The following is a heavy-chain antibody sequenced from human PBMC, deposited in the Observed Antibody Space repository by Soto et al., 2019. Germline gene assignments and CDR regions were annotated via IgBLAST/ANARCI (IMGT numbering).Heavy chain of an antibody. V-gene: IGHV4-31*03. CDR1: GGSISSGGYY. Sequence: QVQLQESGPGLVKPSQALSLTCTVSGGSISSGGYYWSWIRQHPGKGLEWIGDIYYSGSTYYNPSLNSRVTISVDTSKNQFSLKLSSVTAADTAVYYCARDVRGGYYDSSGYEDAFDIWGQGTMVTVSS. CDR3: ARDVRGGYYDSSGYEDAFDI. CDR2: IYYSGST. D-gene: IGHD3-22*01. J-gene: IGHJ3*02.